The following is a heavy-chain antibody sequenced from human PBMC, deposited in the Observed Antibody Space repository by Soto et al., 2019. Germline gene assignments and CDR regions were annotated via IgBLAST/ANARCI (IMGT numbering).Heavy chain of an antibody. J-gene: IGHJ4*02. CDR1: GFSLSDHY. D-gene: IGHD3-22*01. CDR2: SRDKAQGYTT. CDR3: VRATYFTDSSGYTRCFAH. Sequence: GGSLRLSCAASGFSLSDHYIDWVRQAPGKGLEWVGRSRDKAQGYTTAYAASVKGRFTTPRDDSKNSVLLQMKHLKTGNTAFFFCVRATYFTDSSGYTRCFAHWGQEPLVTVS. V-gene: IGHV3-72*01.